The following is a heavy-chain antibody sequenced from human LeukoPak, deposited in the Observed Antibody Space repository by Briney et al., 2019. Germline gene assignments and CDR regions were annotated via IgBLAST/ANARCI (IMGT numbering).Heavy chain of an antibody. CDR3: ARHSQVETAMAHFDY. D-gene: IGHD5-18*01. V-gene: IGHV4-59*08. J-gene: IGHJ4*02. Sequence: KPSETLSLTCTVSGGPICSYHWSGIREPPRGGLGWVAYMYYSGSTNYNPSLKSRVTLSVETSKHQFSLKLSSVTAADTAVYYCARHSQVETAMAHFDYWGQGTLVTVSS. CDR1: GGPICSYH. CDR2: MYYSGST.